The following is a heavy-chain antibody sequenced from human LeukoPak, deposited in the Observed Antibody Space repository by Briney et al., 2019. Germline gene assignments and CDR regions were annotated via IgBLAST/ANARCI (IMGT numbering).Heavy chain of an antibody. CDR1: GYTFTSYY. Sequence: ASVKVSFKASGYTFTSYYMHWVRQAPGQGIEWMGIINPSGGSTSYAQKFQGRVTMTRDTSTSTVYMELSSLRSEDTAVYYCARVGQWLVPGDYWGQGALVTVSS. V-gene: IGHV1-46*01. CDR2: INPSGGST. CDR3: ARVGQWLVPGDY. D-gene: IGHD6-19*01. J-gene: IGHJ4*02.